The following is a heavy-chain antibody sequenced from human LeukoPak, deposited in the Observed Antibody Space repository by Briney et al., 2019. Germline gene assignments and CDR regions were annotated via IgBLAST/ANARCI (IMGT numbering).Heavy chain of an antibody. D-gene: IGHD3-10*01. CDR2: ISGSGGST. CDR1: GFTFSNAW. J-gene: IGHJ4*02. Sequence: GGSLRLSCVASGFTFSNAWMSWVRQAPGKGLEWVSTISGSGGSTYYADSVKGRFTISRDNSKNTLYLQMNSLRAEDTAVYFCAKDLSPEGRERWFGDLLLDYWGQGTLVTVSS. V-gene: IGHV3-23*01. CDR3: AKDLSPEGRERWFGDLLLDY.